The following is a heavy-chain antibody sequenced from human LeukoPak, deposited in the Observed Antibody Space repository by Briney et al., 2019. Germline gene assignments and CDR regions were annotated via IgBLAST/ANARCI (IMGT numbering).Heavy chain of an antibody. Sequence: ASVKVSCKASGYTFTDYYIHWVRQAPGQGLEWMGWINPNSGGTNYAQRFQGRVTMTRDTSISTAYMELSRLRSDDTAVYYCAKDEDFWSGYYGVLDYWGQGTLVTVSS. D-gene: IGHD3-3*01. V-gene: IGHV1-2*02. J-gene: IGHJ4*02. CDR2: INPNSGGT. CDR1: GYTFTDYY. CDR3: AKDEDFWSGYYGVLDY.